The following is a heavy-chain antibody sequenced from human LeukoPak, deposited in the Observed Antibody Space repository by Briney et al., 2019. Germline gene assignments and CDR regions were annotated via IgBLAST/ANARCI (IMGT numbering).Heavy chain of an antibody. CDR1: GLTFSSYA. CDR3: ARGPSYDSNPG. D-gene: IGHD3-22*01. V-gene: IGHV3-30-3*01. Sequence: GGSLRLSCAASGLTFSSYAMHWVRQAPGKGLEWVAVISYDGSNKYYADSVKGRFTISRDNSKNTLYLQMNSLRAEDTAVYYCARGPSYDSNPGWGQGTLVTASS. J-gene: IGHJ4*02. CDR2: ISYDGSNK.